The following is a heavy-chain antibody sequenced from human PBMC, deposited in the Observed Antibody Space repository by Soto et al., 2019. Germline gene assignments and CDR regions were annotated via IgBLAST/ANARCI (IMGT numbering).Heavy chain of an antibody. Sequence: QITLKESGPTLVKPTQTLTLTCTFSGFSVSTSGVGVAWIRQPPGKALEWLALIYWDGDERYSPFLQSRVTITKDTSKNQVVLTMTNMDPVDTDTYYCTHKGGRGAAMDVWGQGPTVTVSS. CDR2: IYWDGDE. CDR1: GFSVSTSGVG. D-gene: IGHD2-15*01. V-gene: IGHV2-5*02. CDR3: THKGGRGAAMDV. J-gene: IGHJ6*02.